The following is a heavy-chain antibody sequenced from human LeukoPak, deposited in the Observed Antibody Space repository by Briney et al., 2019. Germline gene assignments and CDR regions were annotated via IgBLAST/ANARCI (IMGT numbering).Heavy chain of an antibody. J-gene: IGHJ4*02. V-gene: IGHV1-2*02. CDR2: IKPDSGSS. CDR3: ARARVPIAVAGLYYFDY. D-gene: IGHD6-19*01. Sequence: ASVKVSCKASGYTFTAYYIHWLRQAPGQGPEWMGWIKPDSGSSHYAQKFQGRVTMTRDASSNSAYMDLTSLKSDDTALYYCARARVPIAVAGLYYFDYWGQGALVTVSS. CDR1: GYTFTAYY.